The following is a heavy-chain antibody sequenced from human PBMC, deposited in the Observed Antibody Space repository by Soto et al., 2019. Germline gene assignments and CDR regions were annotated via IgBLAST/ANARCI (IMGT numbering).Heavy chain of an antibody. CDR2: IYYSGGT. J-gene: IGHJ5*02. D-gene: IGHD3-22*01. V-gene: IGHV4-31*02. CDR3: ASIYDSSGYYYGNNWFDP. Sequence: SETLSLTCTVSGASIGSGDYYWSWIRQHPGKGLEWIGYIYYSGGTYYKPSLKSRVTISVDTSKNQFSLELSSVTAADTAVYYCASIYDSSGYYYGNNWFDPWGQGTLVTVSS. CDR1: GASIGSGDYY.